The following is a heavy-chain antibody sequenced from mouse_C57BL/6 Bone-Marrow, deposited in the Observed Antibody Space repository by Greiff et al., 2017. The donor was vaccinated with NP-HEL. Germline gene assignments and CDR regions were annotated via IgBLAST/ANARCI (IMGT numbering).Heavy chain of an antibody. Sequence: EVKLMESGGGLVKPGGSLKLSCAASGFTFSSYTMSWVRQTPEKRLEWVATISGGGGNTYYPDSVKGRFTISRDKAKNTLYLQMSSLRSEDTALYYCAVTGTTRFAYWGQGTLVTVSA. CDR2: ISGGGGNT. J-gene: IGHJ3*01. D-gene: IGHD4-1*01. V-gene: IGHV5-9*01. CDR1: GFTFSSYT. CDR3: AVTGTTRFAY.